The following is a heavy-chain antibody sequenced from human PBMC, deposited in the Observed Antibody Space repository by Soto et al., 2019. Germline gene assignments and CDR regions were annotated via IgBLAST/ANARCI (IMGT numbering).Heavy chain of an antibody. D-gene: IGHD3-16*01. Sequence: ASVKVSCKVSGYTFTSYDINWVRQATGQGLEWMGWMNPNNGNTGFAQKFQGRITMTRNTSISTTYIELSSLRSEDTALYYCARDNMKGRFDPWGQGTLVTVSS. CDR1: GYTFTSYD. CDR2: MNPNNGNT. J-gene: IGHJ5*02. CDR3: ARDNMKGRFDP. V-gene: IGHV1-8*01.